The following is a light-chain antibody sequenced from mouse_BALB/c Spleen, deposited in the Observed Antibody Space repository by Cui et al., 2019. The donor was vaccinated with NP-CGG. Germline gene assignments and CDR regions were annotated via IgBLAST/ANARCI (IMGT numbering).Light chain of an antibody. CDR3: ALWYSNHWV. CDR1: TGAVTSNNY. V-gene: IGLV1*01. Sequence: QAVVTQASATTTSPGEIVTLTCHTSTGAVTSNNYANWVQEKPDHLFTGLIGGTNNRAPGVPARFSGSLIGDKAALTITGAQTEDEAIYFCALWYSNHWVFGGGTKLTVL. J-gene: IGLJ1*01. CDR2: GTN.